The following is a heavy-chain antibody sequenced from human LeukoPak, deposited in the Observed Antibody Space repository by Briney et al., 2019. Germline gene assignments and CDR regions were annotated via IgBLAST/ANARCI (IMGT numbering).Heavy chain of an antibody. Sequence: GGSLKLSCAASGFTFIGSAMHWVRQASGKGLEWVGRIRSKANSYATAYAASVKGRFTISRDDSKNTAYLQMNSLKTEDTAVYYCTSLRGGITMVRGVMNWGQGTLVTVSS. CDR2: IRSKANSYAT. CDR3: TSLRGGITMVRGVMN. J-gene: IGHJ4*02. D-gene: IGHD3-10*01. V-gene: IGHV3-73*01. CDR1: GFTFIGSA.